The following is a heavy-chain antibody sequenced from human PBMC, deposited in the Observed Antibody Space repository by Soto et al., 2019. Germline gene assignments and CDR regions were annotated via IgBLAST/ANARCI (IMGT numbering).Heavy chain of an antibody. V-gene: IGHV3-33*01. Sequence: GGSLRLSCAASGVTFSSYGMHWVRQAPGKGLEWVAVIWYDGSNKYYADSVKGRFTISRDNSKNTLYLQMNSLRAEDTAVYYCARDMGSVAVAGYYYYYGMDVWGQGTTVTVSS. CDR1: GVTFSSYG. J-gene: IGHJ6*02. CDR3: ARDMGSVAVAGYYYYYGMDV. CDR2: IWYDGSNK. D-gene: IGHD6-19*01.